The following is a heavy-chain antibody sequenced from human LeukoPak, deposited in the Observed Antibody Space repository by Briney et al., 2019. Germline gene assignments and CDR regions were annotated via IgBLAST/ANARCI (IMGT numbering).Heavy chain of an antibody. J-gene: IGHJ3*02. D-gene: IGHD6-13*01. CDR3: ARSIAAAPGSFDI. CDR1: GLTFSSYS. CDR2: ISSSSSYI. V-gene: IGHV3-21*01. Sequence: PGGSLRLSCAASGLTFSSYSMNWVRQAPGKGLEWVSSISSSSSYIYYADSVKGRFTISRDNAKNSLYLQMNSLRAEDTAVYYCARSIAAAPGSFDIWGQGTMVTVSS.